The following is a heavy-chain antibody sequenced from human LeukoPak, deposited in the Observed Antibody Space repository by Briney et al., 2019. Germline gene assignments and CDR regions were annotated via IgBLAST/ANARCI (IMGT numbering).Heavy chain of an antibody. J-gene: IGHJ4*02. V-gene: IGHV4-34*01. D-gene: IGHD1-26*01. Sequence: SETLSLTCAVYGGSFSGHYWRWIRQPPGKGLEWIGEINHSGSTNYNPSLKSRVTMSVDTSKNQFSLKLSSVTAADTAVYYCARSGGSYVRTWGYWGQGTLVTVSS. CDR2: INHSGST. CDR3: ARSGGSYVRTWGY. CDR1: GGSFSGHY.